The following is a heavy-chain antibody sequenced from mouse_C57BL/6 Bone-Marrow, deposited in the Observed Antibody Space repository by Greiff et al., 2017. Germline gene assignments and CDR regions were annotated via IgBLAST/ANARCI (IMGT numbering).Heavy chain of an antibody. CDR2: IDPSDSYT. CDR1: GYTFTSYW. Sequence: QVQLQQPGAELVRPGTSVKLSCKASGYTFTSYWMHWVEQRPGQGLEWIGVIDPSDSYTNYNQKFKGKATLTVDTSSSTAYMQLSSLTSEDSAVYYCARCAYFDYWGQGTTLTVSS. V-gene: IGHV1-59*01. J-gene: IGHJ2*01. CDR3: ARCAYFDY.